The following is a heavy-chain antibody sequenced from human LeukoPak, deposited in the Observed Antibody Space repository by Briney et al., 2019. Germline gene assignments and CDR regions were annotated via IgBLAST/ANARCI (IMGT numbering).Heavy chain of an antibody. CDR2: IYSGGST. J-gene: IGHJ4*02. CDR1: GFTFSNYA. V-gene: IGHV3-66*01. Sequence: GGSLRLSCAASGFTFSNYAMSWVRQAPGKGLEWVSVIYSGGSTYDADSVKGRFTISRDNSKNTLYLQMNSLRAEDTAVYYCARVYGSGTQVPYYLDYWGQGTVVTVSS. CDR3: ARVYGSGTQVPYYLDY. D-gene: IGHD3-10*01.